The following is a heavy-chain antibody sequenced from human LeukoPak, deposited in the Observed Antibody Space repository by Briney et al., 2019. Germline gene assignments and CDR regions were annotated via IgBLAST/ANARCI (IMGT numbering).Heavy chain of an antibody. V-gene: IGHV3-30-3*01. CDR2: ISYDGSSK. CDR3: ARDMMVRGVIIRLDY. J-gene: IGHJ4*02. D-gene: IGHD3-10*01. CDR1: GFTFTSYA. Sequence: PGGSLRLSCVASGFTFTSYAMYWVRQAPGKGLEWVAAISYDGSSKHYADSVKGRFTISRDNSKNTLNLQMNSLRAEDTAVYYCARDMMVRGVIIRLDYWGQGTLVTVSS.